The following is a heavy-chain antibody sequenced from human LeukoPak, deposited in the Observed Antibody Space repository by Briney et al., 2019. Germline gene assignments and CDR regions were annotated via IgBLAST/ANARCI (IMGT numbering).Heavy chain of an antibody. CDR3: TTSGTPFQY. J-gene: IGHJ4*02. CDR2: IKNKADGGTT. D-gene: IGHD3-10*01. CDR1: GFIFNNAW. V-gene: IGHV3-15*01. Sequence: PGGSLRLSCAASGFIFNNAWMSWVRLPPGKGLEGVGRIKNKADGGTTDYAAPVKGRFTISRDDSKNTLYLQMNSLKTEDTAVYYCTTSGTPFQYWGQGTLVTVSS.